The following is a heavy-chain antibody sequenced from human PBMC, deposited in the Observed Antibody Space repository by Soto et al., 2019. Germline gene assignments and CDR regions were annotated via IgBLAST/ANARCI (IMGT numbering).Heavy chain of an antibody. V-gene: IGHV3-30*19. CDR1: GFTFRSFV. CDR2: TSYDGTNK. CDR3: ARWGTTGGLDV. D-gene: IGHD3-16*01. J-gene: IGHJ4*02. Sequence: QVQLVESGGGVVQPGTSLRLSCVGSGFTFRSFVIHWVRQAPGRGLEWVALTSYDGTNKYFGDSVKGRFTISRDNSRNTVDRQMDSLRLEDTAFYYCARWGTTGGLDVWGQGTLVSVSS.